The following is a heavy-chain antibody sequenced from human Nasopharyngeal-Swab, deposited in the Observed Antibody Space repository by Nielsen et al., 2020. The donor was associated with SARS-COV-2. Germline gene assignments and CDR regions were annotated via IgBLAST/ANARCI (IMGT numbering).Heavy chain of an antibody. D-gene: IGHD3-22*01. CDR3: ASNRYYYDSSGYYYWYFDL. J-gene: IGHJ2*01. V-gene: IGHV4-30-4*01. CDR1: GGSISSGDYY. Sequence: SETLSLTCTVSGGSISSGDYYWSWIRQPPGKGLEWIGYIYYSGSTYYNPSLKGRITMSVDTSKNQFSLKLSSVTAADTAVYYCASNRYYYDSSGYYYWYFDLWGRGTLVTVSS. CDR2: IYYSGST.